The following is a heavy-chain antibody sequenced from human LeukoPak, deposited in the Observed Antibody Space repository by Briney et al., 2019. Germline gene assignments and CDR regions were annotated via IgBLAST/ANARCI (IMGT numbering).Heavy chain of an antibody. CDR1: GFTVSSNY. Sequence: GGSLRLSCAASGFTVSSNYMSWVRQAPGKGLEWVGFIRSKAYGGTTEYAASVKGRFTISRDDSKSIAYLQMNSLKTEDTAVYYCTSGYCSGGSCYHHGPWGQGTLVTVSS. CDR3: TSGYCSGGSCYHHGP. CDR2: IRSKAYGGTT. D-gene: IGHD2-15*01. J-gene: IGHJ4*02. V-gene: IGHV3-49*04.